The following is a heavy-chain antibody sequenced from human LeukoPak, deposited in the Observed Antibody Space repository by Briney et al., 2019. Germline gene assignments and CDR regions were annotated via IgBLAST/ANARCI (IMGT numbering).Heavy chain of an antibody. CDR1: GFTFSSYA. D-gene: IGHD6-13*01. Sequence: GGSLRLSCSASGFTFSSYAMHWVRQAPGKGLEWVAVISYDGSNKYYADSVKGRFTISRDNSKNTLYLQMNSLRAEDTAVYYCARHSGTFDYWGQGTLVTVSS. V-gene: IGHV3-30-3*01. CDR2: ISYDGSNK. CDR3: ARHSGTFDY. J-gene: IGHJ4*02.